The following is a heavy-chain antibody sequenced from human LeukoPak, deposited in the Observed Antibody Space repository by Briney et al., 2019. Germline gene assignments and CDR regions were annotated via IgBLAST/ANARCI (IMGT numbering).Heavy chain of an antibody. CDR2: ISSSSSYI. CDR3: ANLPVGGWYWDFDY. V-gene: IGHV3-21*04. CDR1: GFTFSKYT. Sequence: PGGSLRLSCVASGFTFSKYTMSWVRQAPGKGLEWVSSISSSSSYIYYADSVKGRFTISRDNSKNTLCLQMNSLRAEDTAVYYCANLPVGGWYWDFDYWGQGTLVTVSS. D-gene: IGHD6-19*01. J-gene: IGHJ4*02.